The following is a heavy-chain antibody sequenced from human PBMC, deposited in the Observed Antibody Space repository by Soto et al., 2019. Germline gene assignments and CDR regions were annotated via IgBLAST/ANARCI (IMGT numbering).Heavy chain of an antibody. CDR1: GFTFSSYG. V-gene: IGHV3-33*01. J-gene: IGHJ4*02. D-gene: IGHD4-4*01. CDR3: ARDFRGNRAQVDY. Sequence: QVQLVESGGGVVQPGRSLRLSCAASGFTFSSYGMHWVRQAPGKGLEWVAVIWYDGSNKYYADSVKGRFTISRDNSKNTLYLQMNSLRAEDTAVYYCARDFRGNRAQVDYWGQGTLVTVSS. CDR2: IWYDGSNK.